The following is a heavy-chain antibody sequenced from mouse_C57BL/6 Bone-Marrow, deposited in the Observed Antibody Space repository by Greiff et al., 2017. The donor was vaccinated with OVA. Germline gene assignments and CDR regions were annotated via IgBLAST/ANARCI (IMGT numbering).Heavy chain of an antibody. CDR2: IYPRSGNT. CDR3: AGYYYGSLDY. V-gene: IGHV1-81*01. CDR1: GYTFTSYG. Sequence: LVESGAELARPGASVKLSCKASGYTFTSYGISWVKQRTGQGLEWIGEIYPRSGNTYYNEKFKGKATLTADKSSSTAYMELRSLTSEDSAVYFCAGYYYGSLDYWGQGTTLTVSS. D-gene: IGHD1-1*01. J-gene: IGHJ2*01.